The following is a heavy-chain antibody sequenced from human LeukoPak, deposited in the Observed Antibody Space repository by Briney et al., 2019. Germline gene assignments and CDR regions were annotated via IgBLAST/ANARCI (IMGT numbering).Heavy chain of an antibody. CDR2: IIPILGIA. J-gene: IGHJ5*02. Sequence: GASVKVSCKASGSTFSSYAIGWVRQAPGQGLEWMGRIIPILGIANYAQKFQGRVTITADKSTSTAYMELSSLRSEDTAVYYCARDLNSIAAAGSWFDPWGQGTLVTVSS. D-gene: IGHD6-13*01. CDR3: ARDLNSIAAAGSWFDP. V-gene: IGHV1-69*04. CDR1: GSTFSSYA.